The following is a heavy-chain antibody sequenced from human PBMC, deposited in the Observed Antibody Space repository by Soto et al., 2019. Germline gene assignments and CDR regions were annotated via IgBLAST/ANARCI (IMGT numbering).Heavy chain of an antibody. J-gene: IGHJ6*02. CDR1: GFTFSSYS. CDR3: ARARYSSGWYPEYYYYYGMDV. D-gene: IGHD6-19*01. CDR2: ISSSSSYI. V-gene: IGHV3-21*01. Sequence: GSLRLSCAASGFTFSSYSMNWVRQAPGKGLEWVSSISSSSSYIYYADSVKGRFTISRDNAKNSLYLQMNSLRAEDTAVYYCARARYSSGWYPEYYYYYGMDVWGQGTTVTVSS.